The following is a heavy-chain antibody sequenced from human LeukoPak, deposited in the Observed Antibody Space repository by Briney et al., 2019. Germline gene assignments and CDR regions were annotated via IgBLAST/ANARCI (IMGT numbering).Heavy chain of an antibody. Sequence: SETMSLASAVYGGSFSGYYWSWNRQPPGKGLEWIGAINHSGSTNYHPSLTSRVTISVGTSKNQFSLKLSSVTAADTAVYYCASFDYDSRGQSDHWGQGTMVTVSS. D-gene: IGHD3-22*01. J-gene: IGHJ3*01. CDR1: GGSFSGYY. V-gene: IGHV4-34*01. CDR3: ASFDYDSRGQSDH. CDR2: INHSGST.